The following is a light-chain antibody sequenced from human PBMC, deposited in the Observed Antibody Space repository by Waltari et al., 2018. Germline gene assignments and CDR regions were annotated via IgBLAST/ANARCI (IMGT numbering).Light chain of an antibody. V-gene: IGLV4-69*01. CDR1: SGHSNYV. Sequence: QLVLTQAPSASASLGASVTLPCTLSSGHSNYVIPWHQQQPEKGPRYLIRLNNDGSHRKGDGIPDRFSGSRSGAECYLTISSLQSEDEADYYCQTWGTGVVVFGGGTKLTVL. CDR3: QTWGTGVVV. CDR2: LNNDGSH. J-gene: IGLJ3*02.